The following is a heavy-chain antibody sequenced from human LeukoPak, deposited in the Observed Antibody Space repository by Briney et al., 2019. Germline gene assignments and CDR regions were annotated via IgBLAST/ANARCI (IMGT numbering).Heavy chain of an antibody. CDR2: INPSGGST. J-gene: IGHJ4*02. D-gene: IGHD3-22*01. V-gene: IGHV1-46*01. CDR1: GYTFTSYY. Sequence: ASVKVSCKASGYTFTSYYMHWVRQAPGQGLEWMGIINPSGGSTSHAQKFQGRVTMTRDTSTSTVYMELSSLRSEDTAVYYCARGVGYYYDSSGYPTLWGQGTLVTVSS. CDR3: ARGVGYYYDSSGYPTL.